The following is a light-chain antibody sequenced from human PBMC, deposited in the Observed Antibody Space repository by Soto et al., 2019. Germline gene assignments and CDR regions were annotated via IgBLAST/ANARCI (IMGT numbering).Light chain of an antibody. Sequence: LTQPPSVSVAPGQTARITCGGNNIGSKSVHWYQQPTGTAPTLIIYEASNRPSGVPDRFSGSKSGNTASLTISGLQAADEADYYCSLYASENTYVFGTGTTVTVL. CDR2: EAS. J-gene: IGLJ1*01. CDR1: NIGSKS. V-gene: IGLV2-18*01. CDR3: SLYASENTYV.